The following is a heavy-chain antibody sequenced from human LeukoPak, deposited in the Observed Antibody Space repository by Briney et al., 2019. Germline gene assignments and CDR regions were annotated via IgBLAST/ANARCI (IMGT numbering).Heavy chain of an antibody. V-gene: IGHV3-7*05. CDR3: VRDGPGGIEARKRYYGMDV. Sequence: TGGSLRLSCAVSGFTFSIYWMSWVRQAPGKGLEWVASMNQDGSEKYYVDSVKGRCTISRDNAKTSLYLQMSSLRAEDAAAYYCVRDGPGGIEARKRYYGMDVWGQGTTVSVSS. J-gene: IGHJ6*02. CDR2: MNQDGSEK. CDR1: GFTFSIYW. D-gene: IGHD6-6*01.